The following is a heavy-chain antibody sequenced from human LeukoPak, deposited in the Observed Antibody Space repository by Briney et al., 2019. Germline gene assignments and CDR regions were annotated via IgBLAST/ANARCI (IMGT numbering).Heavy chain of an antibody. CDR2: ISAGNGNT. J-gene: IGHJ4*02. CDR3: ARVVRAGLDY. CDR1: GYSFTGYF. Sequence: ASVKVSCKASGYSFTGYFMQWVRQAPGQRLEWMGWISAGNGNTKYSQKFQGRVTITRDTSASTAYMELSSLRSEDTAVYYCARVVRAGLDYWGQGTLVTVSS. V-gene: IGHV1-3*01.